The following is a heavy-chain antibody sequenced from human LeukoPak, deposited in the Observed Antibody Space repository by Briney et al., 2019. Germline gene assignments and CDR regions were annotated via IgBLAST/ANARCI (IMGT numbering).Heavy chain of an antibody. J-gene: IGHJ6*03. D-gene: IGHD3-22*01. Sequence: PGGSLRLSCAASGFTFSSYVMSWVRQAPGKGLEWVSAISGSGGSTYYADSVKGRFTISRDNSKNTLYLQMNSLRAEDTAVYYCAKTYYDSSGYRYYYYYMDVWGKGTTVTVSS. V-gene: IGHV3-23*01. CDR2: ISGSGGST. CDR1: GFTFSSYV. CDR3: AKTYYDSSGYRYYYYYMDV.